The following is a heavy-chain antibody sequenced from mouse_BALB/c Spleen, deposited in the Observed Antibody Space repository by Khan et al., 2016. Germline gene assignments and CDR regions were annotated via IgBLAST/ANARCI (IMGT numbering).Heavy chain of an antibody. CDR3: ARSDYGSKDAMDY. CDR2: ISYSGST. Sequence: EVQLQESGPGLVKPSQSLSLTCTVTGYSITSDYAWNWIRQFPGNKLEWMGYISYSGSTSYNPSLKSRISITRDTSNNQFFLQLNSVTSEDTATXYCARSDYGSKDAMDYWGQGTSFTVSS. V-gene: IGHV3-2*02. CDR1: GYSITSDYA. D-gene: IGHD1-1*01. J-gene: IGHJ4*01.